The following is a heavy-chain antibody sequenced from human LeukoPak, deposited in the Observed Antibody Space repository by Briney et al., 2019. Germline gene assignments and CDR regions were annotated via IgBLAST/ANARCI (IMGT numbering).Heavy chain of an antibody. CDR3: ARDAWGFGAFDI. Sequence: SETLSLTCTGSGGSISSYYWSWIRQPPGKGLEWIGYIYCSGSTNYNPSLKSRVTISVDTSKNQFSLKLSSVTAADTAVYYCARDAWGFGAFDIWGQGTMVTVSS. J-gene: IGHJ3*02. CDR2: IYCSGST. V-gene: IGHV4-59*01. D-gene: IGHD7-27*01. CDR1: GGSISSYY.